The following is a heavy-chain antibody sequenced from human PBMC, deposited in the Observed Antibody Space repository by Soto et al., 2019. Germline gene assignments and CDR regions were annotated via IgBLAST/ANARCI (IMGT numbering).Heavy chain of an antibody. Sequence: EVQLLESGGGLVQPGGSLRLSCAASGFTFSSYAMSWVRQAPGKGLEWDSAITASGDTTYYADSVKGRFTISRDNPRSTMYLQTTSLTAEHTAVYYCARVRPLRDCTRTSCLGAFDIWGQGTMVSVPS. V-gene: IGHV3-23*01. CDR1: GFTFSSYA. CDR2: ITASGDTT. J-gene: IGHJ3*02. D-gene: IGHD2-2*01. CDR3: ARVRPLRDCTRTSCLGAFDI.